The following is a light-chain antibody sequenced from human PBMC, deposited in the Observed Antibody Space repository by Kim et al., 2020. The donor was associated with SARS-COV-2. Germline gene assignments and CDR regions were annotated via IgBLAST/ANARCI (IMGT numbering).Light chain of an antibody. J-gene: IGLJ1*01. CDR3: CSYAGSSTYV. Sequence: GHSITITCTGTSSDVGSYNLVSWYQQHPGKAPKLLIYEVRKRPSGVSNRFSGSKSGNTASLTISGLQAEDEADYYCCSYAGSSTYVFGTGTKVTVL. V-gene: IGLV2-23*02. CDR2: EVR. CDR1: SSDVGSYNL.